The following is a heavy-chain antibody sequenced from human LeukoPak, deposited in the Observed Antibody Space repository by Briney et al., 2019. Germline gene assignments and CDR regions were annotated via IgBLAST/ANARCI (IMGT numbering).Heavy chain of an antibody. Sequence: GGSLRLSCAASGFTFSSYGMHWVRQASGKGLEWVAVISYDGSNKYYADSVKGRFTISRDNSKNKLYLQMNSLRAEDTAVYYCAKARSLLLDPWGQGTLVTVSS. V-gene: IGHV3-30*18. J-gene: IGHJ5*02. CDR3: AKARSLLLDP. CDR2: ISYDGSNK. CDR1: GFTFSSYG. D-gene: IGHD3-22*01.